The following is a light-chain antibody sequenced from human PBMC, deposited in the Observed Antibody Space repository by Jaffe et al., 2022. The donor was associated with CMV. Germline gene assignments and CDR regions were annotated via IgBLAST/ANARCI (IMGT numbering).Light chain of an antibody. V-gene: IGLV3-1*01. Sequence: SYELTQPPSVSVSPGQTASITCSGDKLGDTYACWYQQKPGQSPVLVIYQDSQRPSGIPERFSGSNSRNTATLTISGTQAMDEADYYCQAWDSNTRVVFGGGTRLTVL. CDR2: QDS. J-gene: IGLJ2*01. CDR3: QAWDSNTRVV. CDR1: KLGDTY.